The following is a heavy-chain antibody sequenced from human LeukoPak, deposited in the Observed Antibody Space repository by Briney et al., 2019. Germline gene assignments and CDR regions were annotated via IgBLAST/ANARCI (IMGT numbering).Heavy chain of an antibody. CDR2: IYISRGT. CDR3: ARQLYCCGTRRFNWFDH. Sequence: PSETLSLTCTVSGDSISSYYWSWIRQPPGKGLEWIGNIYISRGTKKNPSLMCRVAISLGTSKNQFSWKRTSVSAADTGVYYGARQLYCCGTRRFNWFDHWGQGTLVTVSS. J-gene: IGHJ5*02. CDR1: GDSISSYY. V-gene: IGHV4-4*09. D-gene: IGHD2-15*01.